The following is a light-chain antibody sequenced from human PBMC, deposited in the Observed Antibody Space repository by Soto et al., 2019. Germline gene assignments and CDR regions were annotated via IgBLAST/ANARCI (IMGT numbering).Light chain of an antibody. J-gene: IGKJ4*01. CDR2: GAS. Sequence: EIVMTQSPATLSVSPGERPTLSSRASQVVSSNLAWYQQKPGQAPRLLIYGASTRATGIPARFSGSGSGTEFTLTISSLQSEDFAVYYCQQYNNWPPLTFGGGTKVEIK. CDR1: QVVSSN. V-gene: IGKV3-15*01. CDR3: QQYNNWPPLT.